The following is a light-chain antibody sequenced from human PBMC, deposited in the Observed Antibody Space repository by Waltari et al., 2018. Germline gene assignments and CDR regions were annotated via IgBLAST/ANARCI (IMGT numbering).Light chain of an antibody. CDR2: DVD. Sequence: QSALTQPRSVSGSPGQSVTISCTGASSDVGSNNRVSWYQQPPGTAPKLIIHDVDKRPSGVPDRFSVSKSGNTASLTISGLQGEDEADYYCCSHAGRYTWVFGGGTKLTVL. V-gene: IGLV2-11*01. CDR1: SSDVGSNNR. CDR3: CSHAGRYTWV. J-gene: IGLJ3*02.